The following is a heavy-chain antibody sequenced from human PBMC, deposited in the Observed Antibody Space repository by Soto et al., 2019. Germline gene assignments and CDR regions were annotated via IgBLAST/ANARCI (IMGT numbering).Heavy chain of an antibody. V-gene: IGHV3-66*01. CDR2: IYSGGST. CDR1: GFTVSSNY. J-gene: IGHJ6*03. CDR3: ARAGDYAGDYYYYYYMDV. Sequence: GGSLRLSCAASGFTVSSNYMSWVRQAPGKGLEWVSVIYSGGSTYYADSVKGRFTISRDNSKNTLYLQMNSLRAEDTAVYYCARAGDYAGDYYYYYYMDVWGKGTTVTVSS. D-gene: IGHD4-17*01.